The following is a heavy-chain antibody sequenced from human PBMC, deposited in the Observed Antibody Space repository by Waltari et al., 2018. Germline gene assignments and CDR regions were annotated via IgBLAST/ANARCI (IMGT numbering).Heavy chain of an antibody. CDR3: ARGYSSWGYFDS. CDR1: GCSISSSSYY. V-gene: IGHV4-39*07. D-gene: IGHD5-12*01. Sequence: QMRLQESGPGLVKPSETLSLTCSVSGCSISSSSYYRGWIRQAPGKGLEWIGSIYYGGSTQYNPSLKGRVAISVDASRNQFSLRVRSVTAADTAVYYCARGYSSWGYFDSWGQGTLVIVSS. CDR2: IYYGGST. J-gene: IGHJ4*02.